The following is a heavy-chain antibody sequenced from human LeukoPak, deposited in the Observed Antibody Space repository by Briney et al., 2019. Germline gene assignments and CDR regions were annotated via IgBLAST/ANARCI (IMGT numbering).Heavy chain of an antibody. J-gene: IGHJ6*03. CDR1: GGPFSGYY. Sequence: PSETLSLTCAVYGGPFSGYYWSWIRQPPGKGLEWIAEINHSGSTNYNPSLKSRVTISVDTSKNQFSLKLSSVTAADTAVYYCARRGYSYYYMDVWGKGTTVTVSS. CDR2: INHSGST. V-gene: IGHV4-34*01. CDR3: ARRGYSYYYMDV.